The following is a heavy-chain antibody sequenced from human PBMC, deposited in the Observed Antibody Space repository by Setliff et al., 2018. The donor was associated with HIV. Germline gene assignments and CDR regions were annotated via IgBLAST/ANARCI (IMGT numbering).Heavy chain of an antibody. CDR1: GFTFADYT. V-gene: IGHV3-49*04. Sequence: GGSLRLSCTASGFTFADYTMSWVRQAPGKGLEWVAFIRNKVYGETIEYAASVKGRFTISRDDSESIAYLQMNSLKTEDTAVYYCARESFFVVVPVAIDYWGQGTLVTVS. CDR2: IRNKVYGETI. CDR3: ARESFFVVVPVAIDY. J-gene: IGHJ4*02. D-gene: IGHD2-2*01.